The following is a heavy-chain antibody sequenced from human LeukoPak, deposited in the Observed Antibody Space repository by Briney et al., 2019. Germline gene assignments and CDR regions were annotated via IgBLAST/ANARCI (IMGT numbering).Heavy chain of an antibody. V-gene: IGHV3-33*06. Sequence: GGSLRLSCAASGFTFSSYGMHWVRQAPGKGLEWVAVIWYDGSNKYYADSVKGRFTISRDNSKNTLYLQMNSLRAEDTAVYYCAKQASSHLEAYFDYWGQGTLVTVSS. D-gene: IGHD6-13*01. J-gene: IGHJ4*02. CDR1: GFTFSSYG. CDR3: AKQASSHLEAYFDY. CDR2: IWYDGSNK.